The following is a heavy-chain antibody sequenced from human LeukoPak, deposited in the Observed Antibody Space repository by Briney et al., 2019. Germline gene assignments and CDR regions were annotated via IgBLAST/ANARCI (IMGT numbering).Heavy chain of an antibody. CDR1: RSNIWVDA. V-gene: IGHV3-30*04. CDR2: ISYEGRKK. J-gene: IGHJ4*02. CDR3: ATESRGYYPEH. D-gene: IGHD1-26*01. Sequence: RRCLRLSCAASRSNIWVDAMHSGRHTPRKGLWRVTRISYEGRKKYYVDSVRGRFHIHRADSENTLYRQRRGLSPEDTGIYYCATESRGYYPEHRGQGTLVTVPS.